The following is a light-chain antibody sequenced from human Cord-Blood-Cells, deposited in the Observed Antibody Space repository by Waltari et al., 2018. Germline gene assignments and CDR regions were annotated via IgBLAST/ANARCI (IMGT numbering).Light chain of an antibody. CDR3: NSRDSSGNHWV. J-gene: IGLJ3*02. CDR1: SVRPSY. Sequence: SSELTQDPAVSLALGQTVRITCLGASVRPSYENCYQQKPGQAPVLVIYGKNNRPSGIPDRFSGSSSGNTASLTITGAQAEDEADYYCNSRDSSGNHWVFGGGTKLTVL. V-gene: IGLV3-19*01. CDR2: GKN.